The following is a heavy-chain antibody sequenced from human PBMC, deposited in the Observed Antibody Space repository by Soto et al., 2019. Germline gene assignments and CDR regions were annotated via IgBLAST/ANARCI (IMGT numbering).Heavy chain of an antibody. D-gene: IGHD2-15*01. V-gene: IGHV4-4*01. CDR2: IYHSGST. CDR1: VGSISSSIW. J-gene: IGHJ4*02. Sequence: GTLSLTCSVSVGSISSSIWWSWVRPPPGKGLEWIGEIYHSGSTDYNPSLKSRVTVSLDWSKNQFSLKLTSVSAADTAVYFCARLYCSGGSCERRGYFDYWGQGTLVTSPQ. CDR3: ARLYCSGGSCERRGYFDY.